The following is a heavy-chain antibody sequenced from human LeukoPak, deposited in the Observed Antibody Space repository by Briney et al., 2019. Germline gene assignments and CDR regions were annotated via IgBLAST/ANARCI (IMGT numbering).Heavy chain of an antibody. CDR1: GYTFTSYG. CDR2: ISAYNGNT. J-gene: IGHJ6*03. Sequence: ASVKVSCKASGYTFTSYGISWVRQAPGQGLEWMGWISAYNGNTNYAQKLQGRVTMTTDTSTSTAYMELRSLRSDDTAVYYCARSYCDGHNCYDYYYVGVWGKGTTVTISS. CDR3: ARSYCDGHNCYDYYYVGV. D-gene: IGHD2-21*01. V-gene: IGHV1-18*01.